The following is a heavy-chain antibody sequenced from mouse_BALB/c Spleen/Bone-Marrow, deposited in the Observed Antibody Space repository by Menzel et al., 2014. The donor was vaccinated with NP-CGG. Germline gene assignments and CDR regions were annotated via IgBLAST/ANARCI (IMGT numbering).Heavy chain of an antibody. D-gene: IGHD2-4*01. Sequence: EVNVVESGGGLVQPGGSLKLSCAASGFDFRRYWMSWVRQAPGKGLEWIGEINLDSSTINYTPSLKDKFIISRDNAKKTLYLQMSKVTSEYTAVYYCATAMMTGLDYWGQGTSLTVSS. J-gene: IGHJ2*02. CDR2: INLDSSTI. CDR3: ATAMMTGLDY. V-gene: IGHV4-1*02. CDR1: GFDFRRYW.